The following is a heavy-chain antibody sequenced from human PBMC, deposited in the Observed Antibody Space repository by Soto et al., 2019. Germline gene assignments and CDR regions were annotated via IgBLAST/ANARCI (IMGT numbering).Heavy chain of an antibody. J-gene: IGHJ6*03. CDR1: GYTFTSYD. Sequence: ASVKVSCKASGYTFTSYDINWVRQATGQGLEWMGWMNPNSGNTGYAQKFQGRVTMTRNTSISTAYMELSSLRSEDTAVYYCARGRVGELFDTLYYYYYYMDVWGKGTTVTVSS. CDR2: MNPNSGNT. V-gene: IGHV1-8*01. CDR3: ARGRVGELFDTLYYYYYYMDV. D-gene: IGHD3-10*01.